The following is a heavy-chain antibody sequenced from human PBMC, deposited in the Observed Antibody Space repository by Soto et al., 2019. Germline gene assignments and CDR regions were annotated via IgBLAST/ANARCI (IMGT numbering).Heavy chain of an antibody. CDR2: VYHTGRT. CDR1: GGSISSYY. J-gene: IGHJ4*02. D-gene: IGHD3-3*01. CDR3: ARDFAYFDS. Sequence: SETLSLTCTVSGGSISSYYWSWIRQPPGKGLEWIGYVYHTGRTSYNPSLKSRVSISMDTSKNQSSLNLDSVTAADTAVYFCARDFAYFDSWGQGTLVTVSS. V-gene: IGHV4-59*01.